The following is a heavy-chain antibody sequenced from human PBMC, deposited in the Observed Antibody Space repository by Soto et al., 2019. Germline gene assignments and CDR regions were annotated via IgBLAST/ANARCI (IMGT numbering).Heavy chain of an antibody. CDR2: MNPNSGNT. CDR1: GYTFTSYD. V-gene: IGHV1-8*01. J-gene: IGHJ4*02. CDR3: ARSDIVLVPAAPGPYYFDY. D-gene: IGHD2-2*01. Sequence: ASVKVSCKASGYTFTSYDINWVRQATGQGLEWMGWMNPNSGNTGYAQKFQGRVTMTRNTSISTAYMELSSLRSEDTAVYYCARSDIVLVPAAPGPYYFDYWGQGTLVTISS.